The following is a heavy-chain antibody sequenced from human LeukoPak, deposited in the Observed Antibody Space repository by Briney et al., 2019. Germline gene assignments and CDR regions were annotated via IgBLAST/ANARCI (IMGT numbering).Heavy chain of an antibody. V-gene: IGHV4-59*01. CDR3: ATDHGTWSFDS. D-gene: IGHD1-26*01. Sequence: PSETLSLTYTVSGGSIGNYYWSWIRQPPGKGLEWLGSVSYSGSTDHNSSLKSRVTLSVDTSKKQFSLKLSSVTAADTALYYCATDHGTWSFDSWGQGILVTVSS. CDR1: GGSIGNYY. J-gene: IGHJ5*01. CDR2: VSYSGST.